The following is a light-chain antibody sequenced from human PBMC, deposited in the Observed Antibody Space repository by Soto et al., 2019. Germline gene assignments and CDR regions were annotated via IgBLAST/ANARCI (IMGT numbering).Light chain of an antibody. CDR3: QQYGRSPPFT. CDR2: GAS. V-gene: IGKV3-20*01. CDR1: QSVSSTY. J-gene: IGKJ2*01. Sequence: VVLTQSPGTLSLSPGERATLSCRASQSVSSTYIAWYQQNPGQAPRLLIYGASSWATGIPDRFSGSGSGTDFTLTISRLEPEDFAVYFCQQYGRSPPFTYGQGTKAEIK.